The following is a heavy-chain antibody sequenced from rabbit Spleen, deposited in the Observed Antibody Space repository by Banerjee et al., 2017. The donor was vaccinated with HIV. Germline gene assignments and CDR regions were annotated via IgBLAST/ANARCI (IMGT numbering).Heavy chain of an antibody. CDR3: TKEADAGIAGWGRFDL. J-gene: IGHJ4*01. V-gene: IGHV1S45*01. CDR2: LDAGSSDST. CDR1: GFSFSSSRW. D-gene: IGHD4-2*01. Sequence: QEQLEESGGDLVKPEGSLRLTCTASGFSFSSSRWICWVRQAQGKGLEWIACLDAGSSDSTWYASWAKGRFTISKPSSTTLTLQVTSLAAADTATYFCTKEADAGIAGWGRFDLWGPGTLVTVS.